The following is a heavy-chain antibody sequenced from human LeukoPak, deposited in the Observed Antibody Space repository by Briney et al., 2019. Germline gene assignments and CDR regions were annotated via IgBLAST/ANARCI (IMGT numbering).Heavy chain of an antibody. Sequence: PGGSLRLSCAASGFTFSNAWVSWVRQAPGKGLEWVGRIKIKTDGGTTDYAAPVKGRFTISRDDSKNTLYLQMNSLKTEDTAVYYCAKLTREIVVVITDYWGQGTLVTVSS. CDR2: IKIKTDGGTT. D-gene: IGHD3-22*01. V-gene: IGHV3-15*01. CDR1: GFTFSNAW. CDR3: AKLTREIVVVITDY. J-gene: IGHJ4*02.